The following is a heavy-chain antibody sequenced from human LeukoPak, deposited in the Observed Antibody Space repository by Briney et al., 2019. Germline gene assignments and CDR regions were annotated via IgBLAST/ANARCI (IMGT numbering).Heavy chain of an antibody. Sequence: PGRSLRLSCAASGLTFSDYPIHWVRQAPGKGLEWVAVISHDGTKKYYADSAKGRFTISRDNPKNTLFLQMNSLKTEDTAVYYCARQGGSYSFDYWGQGTLVTVSS. CDR3: ARQGGSYSFDY. J-gene: IGHJ4*02. CDR2: ISHDGTKK. D-gene: IGHD1-26*01. V-gene: IGHV3-30*04. CDR1: GLTFSDYP.